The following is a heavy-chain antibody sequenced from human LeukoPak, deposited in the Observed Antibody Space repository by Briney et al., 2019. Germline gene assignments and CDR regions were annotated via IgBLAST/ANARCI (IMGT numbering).Heavy chain of an antibody. CDR1: GFTFSSYA. D-gene: IGHD2-15*01. Sequence: GGSLRLSCAASGFTFSSYAMSWVRQAPGKGLEWVSAISGSRGSTYYADSVKGRFTIFRDNSKNTLYLQMNSLRAEDTAVYYCAKVAIGYCSGGSCYWAYFFDYWGQGTLVTVSS. CDR2: ISGSRGST. J-gene: IGHJ4*02. V-gene: IGHV3-23*01. CDR3: AKVAIGYCSGGSCYWAYFFDY.